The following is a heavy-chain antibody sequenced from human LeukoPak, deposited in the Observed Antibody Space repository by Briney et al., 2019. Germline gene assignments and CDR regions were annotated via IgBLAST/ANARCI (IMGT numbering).Heavy chain of an antibody. CDR2: IYYSGST. CDR3: ARDSSGYYPYNWLDP. V-gene: IGHV4-59*01. Sequence: SETLSLTCTVSGGSIISYYRSWIRQPPGKGLEWIGYIYYSGSTNYNPSLKSRVTISVDTSKNQFSLKLSSVTAADTAVYYCARDSSGYYPYNWLDPWSQGTLVTVSS. CDR1: GGSIISYY. D-gene: IGHD3-22*01. J-gene: IGHJ5*02.